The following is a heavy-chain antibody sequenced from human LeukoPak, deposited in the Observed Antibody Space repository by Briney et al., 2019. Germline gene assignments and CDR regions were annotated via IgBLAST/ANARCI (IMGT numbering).Heavy chain of an antibody. J-gene: IGHJ6*03. V-gene: IGHV1-46*01. CDR2: INPSGGST. CDR1: GYTFTSYY. CDR3: ARDLGIAAAGVHYYMDV. D-gene: IGHD6-13*01. Sequence: ASVTVSCKASGYTFTSYYMHWVRQAPGQGLEWMGIINPSGGSTSYAQKFQGRVTMTRDTSTSTVYMELSSLRSEDTAVYYCARDLGIAAAGVHYYMDVWGKGTTVTVSS.